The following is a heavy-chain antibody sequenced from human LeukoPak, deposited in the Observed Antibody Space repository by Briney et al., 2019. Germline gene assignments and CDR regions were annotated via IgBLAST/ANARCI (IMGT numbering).Heavy chain of an antibody. CDR2: IYYSGTT. Sequence: PSETLSLTCTVSGDSISSYYWSWIRQPPGKGLEWIGYIYYSGTTNYNPSLKSRVTISADTSKNQFSLKLSSVTAADTAVYYCARGVYIAAAQYGYWGQGTLVTVSS. D-gene: IGHD6-13*01. J-gene: IGHJ4*02. CDR1: GDSISSYY. V-gene: IGHV4-59*01. CDR3: ARGVYIAAAQYGY.